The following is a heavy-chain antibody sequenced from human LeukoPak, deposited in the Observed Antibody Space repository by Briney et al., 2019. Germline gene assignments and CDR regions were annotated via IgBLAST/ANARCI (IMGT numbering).Heavy chain of an antibody. Sequence: SETLSLTCTVSGGSISSYYWSWIRQPPGKGLEWIGYIYYSGSTSYNPSLESRVTISVDTSKSQFSLKVRYVTAADTAVYYCARGLNDSWTGENYWGQGTLVTVSS. CDR2: IYYSGST. J-gene: IGHJ4*02. V-gene: IGHV4-59*12. CDR1: GGSISSYY. D-gene: IGHD3-3*01. CDR3: ARGLNDSWTGENY.